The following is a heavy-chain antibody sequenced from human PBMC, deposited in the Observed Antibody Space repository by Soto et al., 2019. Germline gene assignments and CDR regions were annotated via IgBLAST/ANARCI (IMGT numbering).Heavy chain of an antibody. CDR3: ARAREYYDTEFDP. D-gene: IGHD3-22*01. Sequence: QVQLQESGPGLVKPSQTLSLTCTVSGDSISNGRYYWSWIRQHPGKALEWIGYVSYSGSPYYNPSLKSRLTISLDTSQNQFSLKLSFVTAADTAIYYCARAREYYDTEFDPWGQGALVSVSS. J-gene: IGHJ5*02. V-gene: IGHV4-31*03. CDR1: GDSISNGRYY. CDR2: VSYSGSP.